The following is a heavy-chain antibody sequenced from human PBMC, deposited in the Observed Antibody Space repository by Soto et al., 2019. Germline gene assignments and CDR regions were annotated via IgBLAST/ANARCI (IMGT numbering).Heavy chain of an antibody. Sequence: QLQLQESGPGLVKPSETLSLTCTVSGGSISSSSYYWGWIRQPPGKGLEWIGSIYYSGRTYYNPSLKSRVTISVDTSKNQFSLKLSSVTAADTAVYYCARSNLGYCSGGSCYDYFYFDYWGQGTLVTVSS. CDR1: GGSISSSSYY. J-gene: IGHJ4*02. CDR2: IYYSGRT. V-gene: IGHV4-39*01. CDR3: ARSNLGYCSGGSCYDYFYFDY. D-gene: IGHD2-15*01.